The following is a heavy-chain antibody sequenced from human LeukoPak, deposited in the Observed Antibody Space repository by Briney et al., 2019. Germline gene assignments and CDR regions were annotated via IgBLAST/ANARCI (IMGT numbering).Heavy chain of an antibody. Sequence: GASVKVSCKASGYTFTSYDINWVRQATGQGLEWMGWMNPNSGNTGYAQKFQGRVTITRNTSISTAYMELSSLRSEDTAVYYCARMYSSGWNNWFDPWGQGTLVTVSS. CDR3: ARMYSSGWNNWFDP. J-gene: IGHJ5*02. D-gene: IGHD6-19*01. V-gene: IGHV1-8*03. CDR2: MNPNSGNT. CDR1: GYTFTSYD.